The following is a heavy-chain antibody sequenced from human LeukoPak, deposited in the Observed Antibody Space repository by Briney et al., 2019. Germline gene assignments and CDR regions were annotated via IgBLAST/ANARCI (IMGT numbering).Heavy chain of an antibody. CDR2: ISWNSGSI. CDR3: AKGYGSGSYLVDY. D-gene: IGHD3-10*01. CDR1: EFTFDDCA. V-gene: IGHV3-9*01. J-gene: IGHJ4*02. Sequence: GGSLRLSCAASEFTFDDCAMHWVRQAPGKGLEWVSGISWNSGSIGYADSVKGRFTISRDNAKNSLYLQMNSLRAEDTALYYCAKGYGSGSYLVDYWGQGTLVTVSS.